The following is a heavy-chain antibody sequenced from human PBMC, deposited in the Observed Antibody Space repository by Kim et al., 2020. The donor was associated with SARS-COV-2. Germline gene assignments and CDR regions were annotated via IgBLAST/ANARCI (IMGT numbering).Heavy chain of an antibody. CDR3: ARDPLVTTQHYYYYGMDV. V-gene: IGHV1-2*02. CDR2: INPNSGGT. D-gene: IGHD4-17*01. J-gene: IGHJ6*02. Sequence: ASVKVSCKASGYTFTGYYMHWVRQAPGQGLEWMGWINPNSGGTNYAQKFQGRVTMTRDTSISTAYMELSRLRSDDTAVYYCARDPLVTTQHYYYYGMDVWGQGTTVTVSS. CDR1: GYTFTGYY.